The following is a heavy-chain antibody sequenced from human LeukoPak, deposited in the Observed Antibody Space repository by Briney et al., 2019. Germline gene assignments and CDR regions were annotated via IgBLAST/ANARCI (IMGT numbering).Heavy chain of an antibody. CDR3: ARDRATSCYDY. J-gene: IGHJ4*02. CDR2: ISSSSSYI. CDR1: GFTFSSYS. Sequence: GGSLRLSCAASGFTFSSYSMNWVRQAPGKGLEWVSSISSSSSYIYYADSVKGRFTISRDNAKNSLYLQMNSLRAEDTAVYYCARDRATSCYDYWGQGTLVTVSS. V-gene: IGHV3-21*01. D-gene: IGHD2-2*01.